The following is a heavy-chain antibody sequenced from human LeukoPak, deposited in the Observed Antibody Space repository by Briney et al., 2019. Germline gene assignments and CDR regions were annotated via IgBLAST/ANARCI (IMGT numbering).Heavy chain of an antibody. Sequence: GGSLRLSCAASGFTFSSYSMNWVRQAPGKGPEWVSSISSSSSYIYYADSVKGRFTISRDNAKNSLYLQMNSLRAEDTAVYYCAKDRYGSGSYYIDYWGQGTLVTVSS. CDR1: GFTFSSYS. CDR3: AKDRYGSGSYYIDY. D-gene: IGHD3-10*01. CDR2: ISSSSSYI. V-gene: IGHV3-21*01. J-gene: IGHJ4*02.